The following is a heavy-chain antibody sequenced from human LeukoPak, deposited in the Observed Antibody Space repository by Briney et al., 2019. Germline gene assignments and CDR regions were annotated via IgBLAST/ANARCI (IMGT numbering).Heavy chain of an antibody. CDR2: IYYSGST. J-gene: IGHJ5*02. D-gene: IGHD3-3*01. V-gene: IGHV4-30-4*01. Sequence: PLQTLSLTCTVSGGSISSGDYYWSWIRQPPGKGLEWIGYIYYSGSTYYNPSLKSRVTISVDTSKNQFSLKLSSVTAADTAVYYCARAPLTIFGVVMPFDPWGQGTLVTVSS. CDR1: GGSISSGDYY. CDR3: ARAPLTIFGVVMPFDP.